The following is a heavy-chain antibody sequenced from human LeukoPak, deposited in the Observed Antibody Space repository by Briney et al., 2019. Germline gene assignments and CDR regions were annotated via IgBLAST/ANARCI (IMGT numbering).Heavy chain of an antibody. CDR2: IIPIFGTA. J-gene: IGHJ4*02. CDR3: ARAESSGPERLVLVHFDY. V-gene: IGHV1-69*01. D-gene: IGHD1-1*01. CDR1: GGTFSSYA. Sequence: ASVRVSCKASGGTFSSYAISWVRQAPGQGLEWMGGIIPIFGTANYSQKFQGRVTITADESTSTAYMELRSLRSEDTAVYYCARAESSGPERLVLVHFDYWGQGTLVTVSS.